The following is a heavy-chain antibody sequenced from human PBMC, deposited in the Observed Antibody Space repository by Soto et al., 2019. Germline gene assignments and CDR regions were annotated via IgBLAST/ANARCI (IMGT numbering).Heavy chain of an antibody. J-gene: IGHJ4*02. V-gene: IGHV3-74*01. CDR1: GFTFSTYW. CDR2: INSDGSIT. CDR3: ERSYDF. Sequence: EVQLVESGGGLVQPGGSLRLSCAASGFTFSTYWMHWVRQGPGKGLVWISRINSDGSITSYADPVKGRFTISRDNAKNTLYLEMNSLRAGDTGVFYCERSYDFWGQGTLVTVCS.